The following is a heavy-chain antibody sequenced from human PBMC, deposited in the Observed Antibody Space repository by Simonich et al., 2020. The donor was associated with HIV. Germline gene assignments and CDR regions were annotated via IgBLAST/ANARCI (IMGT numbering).Heavy chain of an antibody. CDR3: ARRTGYDLDY. V-gene: IGHV4-34*01. J-gene: IGHJ4*02. CDR2: INHSGST. Sequence: QVQLQQWGAGLLKPSATLSLTCAVYGGSFSGYYWTWIRQPPGKGLEWIGEINHSGSTNYNPSLKRRVTISVDTSKNQFSLKLSSVTAADTAVYYCARRTGYDLDYWGQGTLVTVSS. CDR1: GGSFSGYY. D-gene: IGHD5-12*01.